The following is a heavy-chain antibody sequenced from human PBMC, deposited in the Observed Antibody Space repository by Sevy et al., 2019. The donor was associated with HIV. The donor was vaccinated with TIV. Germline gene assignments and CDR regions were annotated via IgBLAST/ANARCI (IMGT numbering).Heavy chain of an antibody. J-gene: IGHJ4*02. CDR3: ARDLEFYDYGDYGPAFMPDY. CDR1: GFTFSTYD. CDR2: IWIDGSNT. Sequence: GGSLRLSCAASGFTFSTYDMHWVRQAPGKGLEWVAVIWIDGSNTYYADSVKGRFTISRDIAKNTLHLKMNSLRAEDTAVYYCARDLEFYDYGDYGPAFMPDYWGQGTLVTVSS. D-gene: IGHD4-17*01. V-gene: IGHV3-33*01.